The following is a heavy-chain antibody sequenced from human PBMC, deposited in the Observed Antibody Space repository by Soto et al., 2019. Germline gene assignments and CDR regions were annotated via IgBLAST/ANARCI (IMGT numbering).Heavy chain of an antibody. CDR1: GYSFTDYH. V-gene: IGHV1-2*04. D-gene: IGHD2-8*01. CDR3: ARGDSTDCSNGVCSCFYNPDLDV. CDR2: INPKSGGT. J-gene: IGHJ6*02. Sequence: QVQLVQSGAEVKKPGASVKVSCKASGYSFTDYHIHWVRQAPVQGLEWLGRINPKSGGTSTAQKFQGWVTLTTNTAISAASMELTRLTSDDTAIYYCARGDSTDCSNGVCSCFYNPDLDVWGQGTTVTVSS.